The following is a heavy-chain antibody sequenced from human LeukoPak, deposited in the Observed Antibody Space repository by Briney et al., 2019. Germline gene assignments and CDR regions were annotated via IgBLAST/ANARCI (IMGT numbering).Heavy chain of an antibody. CDR2: IYPGDSTT. V-gene: IGHV5-51*01. CDR1: GYSFTTYW. Sequence: GESLKISCKGSGYSFTTYWIGWVRQMPGKGLEWMGIIYPGDSTTAYSPSFQGQVTISVDKSVSAAYPQWSSLKASDTAMYYCASPPTRECSSISCPLSYWGQGTLATVSS. CDR3: ASPPTRECSSISCPLSY. D-gene: IGHD2-2*01. J-gene: IGHJ4*02.